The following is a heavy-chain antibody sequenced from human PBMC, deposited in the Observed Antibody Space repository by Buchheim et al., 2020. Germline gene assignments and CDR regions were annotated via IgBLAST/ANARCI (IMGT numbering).Heavy chain of an antibody. CDR1: GYTFTSYY. J-gene: IGHJ6*02. CDR2: INPSGGST. D-gene: IGHD3-3*01. CDR3: AREPKGITIFGVAPTGIQYGMDV. V-gene: IGHV1-46*01. Sequence: QVQLVQSGAEVKKPGASVKVSCKASGYTFTSYYMHWVRQAPGQGLEWMGIINPSGGSTSYAQKFQGRVTMTRDTSTRTVYMELSSLRSEDTAVYYCAREPKGITIFGVAPTGIQYGMDVWGQGTT.